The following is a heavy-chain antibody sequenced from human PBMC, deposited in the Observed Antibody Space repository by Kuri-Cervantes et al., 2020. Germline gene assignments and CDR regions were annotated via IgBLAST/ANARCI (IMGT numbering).Heavy chain of an antibody. CDR2: IYYSGST. CDR1: GGSISSYY. CDR3: AREEAALFDY. V-gene: IGHV4-59*13. J-gene: IGHJ4*02. Sequence: SATLSLTCTVSGGSISSYYWSWIRQPPGKGLEWIGYIYYSGSTNYNPSLKSRVTISVDTSKNQFSLKLSSVTAADTAVYYCAREEAALFDYWGQGTLVTVSS.